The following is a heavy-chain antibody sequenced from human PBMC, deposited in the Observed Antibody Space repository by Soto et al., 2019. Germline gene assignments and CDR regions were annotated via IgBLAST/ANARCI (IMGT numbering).Heavy chain of an antibody. J-gene: IGHJ4*02. Sequence: GVSLRLSSAASGVPFLNYAMSWVRQAPGTEMEWVSAISGSGESTFYGDSVKGRFTVSRDNSKNTLYLQMNSLGVEDTAEYYCAKGGSSCCFDGCGQGT. CDR1: GVPFLNYA. CDR2: ISGSGEST. CDR3: AKGGSSCCFDG. D-gene: IGHD2-2*01. V-gene: IGHV3-23*01.